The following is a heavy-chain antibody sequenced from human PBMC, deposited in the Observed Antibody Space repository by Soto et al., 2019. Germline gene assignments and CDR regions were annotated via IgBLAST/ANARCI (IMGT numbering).Heavy chain of an antibody. CDR2: IKNKANSNAT. J-gene: IGHJ4*02. V-gene: IGHV3-73*01. CDR1: GLTFSGSG. CDR3: ARQFTATALDY. D-gene: IGHD5-18*01. Sequence: EVQLVESGGGLVQPGGSQKLSCAVSGLTFSGSGIHWVRQASGKGLEWVGLIKNKANSNATAYAESVKGRFTITRDDSKNTAYLQLNSLKTEDTVIYYCARQFTATALDYWGQGALVTVSS.